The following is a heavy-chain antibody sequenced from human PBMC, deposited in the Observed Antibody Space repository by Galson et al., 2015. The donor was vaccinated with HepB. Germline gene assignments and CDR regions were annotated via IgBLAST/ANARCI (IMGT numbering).Heavy chain of an antibody. D-gene: IGHD3-10*01. CDR1: GFTVSSNY. J-gene: IGHJ4*02. CDR2: IYSGGST. CDR3: ARDRQRLYGSGSYVY. V-gene: IGHV3-53*05. Sequence: SLRLSCAASGFTVSSNYMSWVRQAPGKGLEWGSVIYSGGSTYYADSVKGRFTISRDNFKNTLYLQMNSLRAEDKAVYYCARDRQRLYGSGSYVYWGQGTLVTVSS.